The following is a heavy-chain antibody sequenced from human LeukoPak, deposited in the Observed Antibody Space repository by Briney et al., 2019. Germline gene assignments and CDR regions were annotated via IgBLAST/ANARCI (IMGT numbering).Heavy chain of an antibody. Sequence: GGSLRLSCAASGFTFSTYWMAWVRRAPGKGLEWVANIKQDGSEKYYVDSVKGRFTISRDNAKKSLYLQMNSLRAEDTAVYYCARDNLGALDYWGQGTLVTVSS. CDR1: GFTFSTYW. V-gene: IGHV3-7*01. CDR3: ARDNLGALDY. D-gene: IGHD1-26*01. CDR2: IKQDGSEK. J-gene: IGHJ4*02.